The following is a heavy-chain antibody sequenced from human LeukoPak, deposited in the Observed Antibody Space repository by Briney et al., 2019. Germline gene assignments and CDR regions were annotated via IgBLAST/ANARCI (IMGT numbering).Heavy chain of an antibody. Sequence: GGSLRLSCAASGFTFSSYGMSWVRQAPGKGLEWVSAISGSGGSTYYADSVKGRFTISRDNSKNTLYLQMNSLRAEDTAVYYCAKSYSGSYLVDYWGQGTLVTVSS. D-gene: IGHD1-26*01. CDR2: ISGSGGST. V-gene: IGHV3-23*01. J-gene: IGHJ4*02. CDR3: AKSYSGSYLVDY. CDR1: GFTFSSYG.